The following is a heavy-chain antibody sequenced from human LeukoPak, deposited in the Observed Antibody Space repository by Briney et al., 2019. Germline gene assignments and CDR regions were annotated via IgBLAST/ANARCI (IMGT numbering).Heavy chain of an antibody. CDR3: ARLSPPRNYFDTSGYYDY. D-gene: IGHD3-22*01. V-gene: IGHV5-51*01. CDR2: IYPGDSDT. CDR1: GYSFTSYW. Sequence: GESLKISCKGSGYSFTSYWIGWVRQMPGKGLEWMGIIYPGDSDTRYSPSFQGQVTISADRSITTAYLHWSSLKASDTAMYYCARLSPPRNYFDTSGYYDYWGQGTLVTVSS. J-gene: IGHJ4*02.